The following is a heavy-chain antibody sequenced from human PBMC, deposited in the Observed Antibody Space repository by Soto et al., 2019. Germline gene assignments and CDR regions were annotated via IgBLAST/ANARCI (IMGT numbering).Heavy chain of an antibody. CDR1: GGTFSSYA. D-gene: IGHD3-9*01. CDR2: IIPIFGTA. V-gene: IGHV1-69*13. CDR3: ARGILTGYYKRVYYFDD. Sequence: SVKVSCKASGGTFSSYAISWVRQAPGQGLEWMGGIIPIFGTANYAQKFQGRVTITADESTSTAYMELSSLRSEDTAVYYCARGILTGYYKRVYYFDDWGQGTLVTVSS. J-gene: IGHJ4*02.